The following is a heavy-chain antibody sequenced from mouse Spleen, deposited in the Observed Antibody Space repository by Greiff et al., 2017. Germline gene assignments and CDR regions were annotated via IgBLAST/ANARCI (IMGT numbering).Heavy chain of an antibody. J-gene: IGHJ1*01. Sequence: QSGPGLVKPSQSLSLTCSVTGYSITSGYYWYWIRQFPGNKLEWMGYISYDGSNNYNPSLKNRISITRDTSKNQFFLKLNSVTTEDTATYYCAREYGSSYAWYFDVWGAGTTGTVSS. CDR3: AREYGSSYAWYFDV. D-gene: IGHD1-1*01. V-gene: IGHV3-6*01. CDR2: ISYDGSN. CDR1: GYSITSGYY.